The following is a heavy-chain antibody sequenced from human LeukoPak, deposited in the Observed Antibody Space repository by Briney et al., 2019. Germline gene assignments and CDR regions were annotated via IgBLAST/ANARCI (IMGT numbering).Heavy chain of an antibody. V-gene: IGHV4-39*07. D-gene: IGHD6-19*01. J-gene: IGHJ4*02. CDR1: GASISSGSNY. Sequence: SETLSLTCSVSGASISSGSNYWGWIRQPPGTTLEWIGSIYSSGSTYYNPSLKSRVIIIIDTPKNHFSLTLSSVTAADTAVYYCARGGSGWYRSFRSFDYWGQGTLVTVSS. CDR2: IYSSGST. CDR3: ARGGSGWYRSFRSFDY.